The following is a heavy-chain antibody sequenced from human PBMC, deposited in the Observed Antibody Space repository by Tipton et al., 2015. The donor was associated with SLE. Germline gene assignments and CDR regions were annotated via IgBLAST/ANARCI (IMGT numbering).Heavy chain of an antibody. CDR2: IYYSGST. V-gene: IGHV4-38-2*02. CDR3: ARANWGNFDY. Sequence: TLSLTCTVSGYSISSGYYWGWIRQPPGKGLEWIGYIYYSGSTNHNPSLKSRVTISVDTSKNQFSLKLSSVTAADTAVYYCARANWGNFDYWGQGTLVTVSS. CDR1: GYSISSGYY. J-gene: IGHJ4*02. D-gene: IGHD7-27*01.